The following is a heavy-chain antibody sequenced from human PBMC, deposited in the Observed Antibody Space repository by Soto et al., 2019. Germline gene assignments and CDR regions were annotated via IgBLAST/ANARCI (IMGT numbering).Heavy chain of an antibody. CDR3: ARDRRHRRGILDT. V-gene: IGHV1-46*01. D-gene: IGHD5-12*01. CDR1: GYTFTSNY. J-gene: IGHJ5*02. CDR2: INPSGGVT. Sequence: QVQLVQSGAEVKMPGASVKLSCKASGYTFTSNYIHWVRQAPGRGLEWMGIINPSGGVTSHNYAQKFQGRVTVTVYTSTTTVYMELSRLRSEDTAVYYWARDRRHRRGILDTWGQGALVTVSS.